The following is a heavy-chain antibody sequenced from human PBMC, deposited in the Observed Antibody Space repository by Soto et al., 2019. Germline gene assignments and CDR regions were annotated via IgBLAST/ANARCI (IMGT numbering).Heavy chain of an antibody. CDR3: ATDLNWEHY. CDR1: GFTFGTYW. D-gene: IGHD7-27*01. V-gene: IGHV3-7*04. CDR2: IKPDGSER. Sequence: EVQLVESGGGLVQPGGSLRLSCEASGFTFGTYWMTWVRQPPGKGLECVADIKPDGSERYYVDSVKGQFTISRDNAKNSLYLHMNSLRAEDTAVYYCATDLNWEHYWGQGTLVNVSS. J-gene: IGHJ4*02.